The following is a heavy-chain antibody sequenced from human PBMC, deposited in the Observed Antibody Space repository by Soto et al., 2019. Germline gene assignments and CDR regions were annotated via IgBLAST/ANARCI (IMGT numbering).Heavy chain of an antibody. Sequence: EVQLVESGGGLVQPGGSLRLSCVVSGFTFNIYWMNWVRQAPGKGLEWVANIKRDGSEKYYVDSVKGRFTISRDNAKNSLYLQMNSLRAEDTAVYYCARDYLDFGGQGILVTVSS. CDR1: GFTFNIYW. CDR3: ARDYLDF. V-gene: IGHV3-7*01. CDR2: IKRDGSEK. J-gene: IGHJ4*02.